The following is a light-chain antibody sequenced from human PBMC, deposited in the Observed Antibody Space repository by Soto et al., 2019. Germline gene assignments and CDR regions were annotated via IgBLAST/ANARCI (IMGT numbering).Light chain of an antibody. J-gene: IGLJ2*01. CDR1: SSDVGGYNF. CDR3: TSFTSSSTVV. CDR2: DVN. Sequence: QSALTQPASVSGSPGQSIPISCTGTSSDVGGYNFVSGYQQHPGKAPKVMIYDVNNRPSGVSNRFSGSKSGNTASLTISGLQAEDEADYYCTSFTSSSTVVFGGGTKLTVL. V-gene: IGLV2-14*03.